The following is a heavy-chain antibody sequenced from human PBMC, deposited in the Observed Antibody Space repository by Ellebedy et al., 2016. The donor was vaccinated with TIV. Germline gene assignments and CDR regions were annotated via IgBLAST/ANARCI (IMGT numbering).Heavy chain of an antibody. Sequence: GGSLRLSXAASGFTFSSYGMHWVRQAPGKGLEWVAVIWYDGSNKYYADSVKGRFTISRDNSKNTLYLQMNSLRAEDTAVYYCARAGLYCSSTSCSPLWYYYYMDVWGKGTTVTVSS. CDR1: GFTFSSYG. J-gene: IGHJ6*03. D-gene: IGHD2-2*01. V-gene: IGHV3-33*01. CDR3: ARAGLYCSSTSCSPLWYYYYMDV. CDR2: IWYDGSNK.